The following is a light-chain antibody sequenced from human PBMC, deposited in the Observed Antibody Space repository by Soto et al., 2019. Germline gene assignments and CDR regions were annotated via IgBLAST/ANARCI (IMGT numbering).Light chain of an antibody. V-gene: IGLV1-40*01. CDR3: QSYDSTRSHSWV. Sequence: QSVLTQPPSVSGAPGQRVTISCSGSSSNIGAGYDVPWYQQLPGTAPKLLIYNNRNRPSGVPDRFPGSKSGTSDSLAITGLQAEDEDDYYCQSYDSTRSHSWVFGGGTKLTVL. J-gene: IGLJ3*02. CDR1: SSNIGAGYD. CDR2: NNR.